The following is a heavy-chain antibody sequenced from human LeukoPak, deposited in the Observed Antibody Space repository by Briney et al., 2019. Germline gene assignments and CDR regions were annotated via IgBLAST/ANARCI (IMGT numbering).Heavy chain of an antibody. J-gene: IGHJ4*02. Sequence: SVKVSCKASGGTFSSYAISWVRQAPGQGLEWIGGIIPIFGTANYAQKFQGRVTITTDESTSTAYMELSSLRSEDTAVYYCARRGYYDSSGYYYWGQGTLVTVSS. CDR3: ARRGYYDSSGYYY. CDR1: GGTFSSYA. D-gene: IGHD3-22*01. V-gene: IGHV1-69*05. CDR2: IIPIFGTA.